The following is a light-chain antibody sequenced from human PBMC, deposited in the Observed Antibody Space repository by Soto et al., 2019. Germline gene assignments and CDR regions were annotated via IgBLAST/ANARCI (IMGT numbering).Light chain of an antibody. V-gene: IGLV1-40*01. CDR1: SSNFGAGFD. Sequence: QSVVTQPPSVSGAPGQRVXISCTGSSSNFGAGFDVQWFQQFPGTAPKLLIYGDTIRPSGVPDRFSGSKSDTSASLAITGLQAEDEADYYCQSYDSRXRWVFGGGTKLTVL. CDR3: QSYDSRXRWV. CDR2: GDT. J-gene: IGLJ2*01.